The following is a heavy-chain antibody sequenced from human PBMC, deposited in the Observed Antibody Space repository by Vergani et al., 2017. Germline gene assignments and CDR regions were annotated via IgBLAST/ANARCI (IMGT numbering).Heavy chain of an antibody. CDR3: ARARCIETCYMSNWLDS. J-gene: IGHJ5*01. CDR1: GFSFNSYW. Sequence: EVQLVESGGGLVQPGRSLRLSCSASGFSFNSYWMHWVRQVPGKGLLWVSRIKSDGSITAYADSVKGRFTISRDNAQNTLYLQMNSLRVEDTGVYYCARARCIETCYMSNWLDSWGQGTLVTVSS. CDR2: IKSDGSIT. V-gene: IGHV3-74*03. D-gene: IGHD3-9*01.